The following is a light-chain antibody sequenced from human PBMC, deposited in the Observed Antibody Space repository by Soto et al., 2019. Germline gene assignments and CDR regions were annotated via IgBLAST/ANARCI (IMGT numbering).Light chain of an antibody. J-gene: IGKJ3*01. V-gene: IGKV2-28*01. Sequence: VMTQSPVSLPVTPGEPASISCKSSQSLLHSDGYKYLDWYVQKAGQSPQLLIYLGSHRASGVPDRISGSGSGTDFTLKISKVEADDVGVYYCMQTLQTPFTFGPGTKVDIK. CDR2: LGS. CDR3: MQTLQTPFT. CDR1: QSLLHSDGYKY.